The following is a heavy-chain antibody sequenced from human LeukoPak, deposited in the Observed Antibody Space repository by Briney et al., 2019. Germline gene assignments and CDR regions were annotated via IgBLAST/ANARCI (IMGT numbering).Heavy chain of an antibody. Sequence: PGGSLRLXCAASGFSFNSYGMNWVRQAPGKGLEWVSGVSGSGRSTYYVDSVKGRFTVSRDNSKNTLFLQMNNLRAEDTALYYCAKDSSVGVAALLNHWGQGTLVTVSS. CDR3: AKDSSVGVAALLNH. CDR2: VSGSGRST. J-gene: IGHJ5*02. CDR1: GFSFNSYG. D-gene: IGHD3-3*01. V-gene: IGHV3-23*01.